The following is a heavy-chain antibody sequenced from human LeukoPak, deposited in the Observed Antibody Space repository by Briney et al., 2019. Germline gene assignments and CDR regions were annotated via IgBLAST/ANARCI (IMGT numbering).Heavy chain of an antibody. CDR2: MDPNSGQA. J-gene: IGHJ4*02. CDR3: ARVKGTSPLY. Sequence: ASVKVSCKASGYTFTSYYINWVRQATGQGLEWVGWMDPNSGQAGHAQKFQGRVTMTRNTSISTVYMELSSLRSEDTAVYYRARVKGTSPLYWGQGTLVTVSS. D-gene: IGHD2-2*01. V-gene: IGHV1-8*01. CDR1: GYTFTSYY.